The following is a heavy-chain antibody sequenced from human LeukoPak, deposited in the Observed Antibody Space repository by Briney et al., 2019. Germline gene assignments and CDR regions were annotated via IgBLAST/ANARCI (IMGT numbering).Heavy chain of an antibody. CDR2: ISWNSGSI. CDR3: ARDRIRLANPRPIDY. CDR1: GFTFDDYA. Sequence: GGSLRLSCAASGFTFDDYAMHWVRQAPGKGLEWVSGISWNSGSIGYADSVKGRFTISRDNAKNSLYLQMNSLRAEDTAVYYCARDRIRLANPRPIDYWGQGTLVTVSS. J-gene: IGHJ4*02. V-gene: IGHV3-9*01. D-gene: IGHD3-10*01.